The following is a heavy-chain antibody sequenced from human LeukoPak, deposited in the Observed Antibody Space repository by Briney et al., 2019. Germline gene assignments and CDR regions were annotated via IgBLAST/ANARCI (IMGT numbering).Heavy chain of an antibody. CDR1: GGSISGYY. CDR2: IYYSGST. CDR3: AKGHGVVPAAIDYYYYMDV. Sequence: SETLSLTCTVSGGSISGYYWSWIRRPPGKGLEWIGYIYYSGSTAYNPSLKSRVTISVDTSKNQFSLKLSSVTAADTAVYYCAKGHGVVPAAIDYYYYMDVWGKGTTVTVSS. V-gene: IGHV4-59*08. D-gene: IGHD2-2*01. J-gene: IGHJ6*03.